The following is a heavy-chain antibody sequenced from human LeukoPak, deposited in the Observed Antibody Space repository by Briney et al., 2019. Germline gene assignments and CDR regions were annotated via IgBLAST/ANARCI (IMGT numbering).Heavy chain of an antibody. Sequence: GGSLRLSCAASGFTFSSYWMSWVRQAPGKGLEWVANIKQDGSEKYYVDSVKGRFTISRDNAKNSLYLQMNSLRAEDTAVYYCARLRGGGTSAFDIWGQGTMVTVSS. V-gene: IGHV3-7*01. D-gene: IGHD1/OR15-1a*01. CDR2: IKQDGSEK. CDR1: GFTFSSYW. J-gene: IGHJ3*02. CDR3: ARLRGGGTSAFDI.